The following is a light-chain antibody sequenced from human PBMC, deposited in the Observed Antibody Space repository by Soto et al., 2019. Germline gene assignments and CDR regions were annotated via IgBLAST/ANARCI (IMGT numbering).Light chain of an antibody. V-gene: IGKV1-39*01. J-gene: IGKJ4*01. CDR3: QQYDNYPLT. CDR1: QSISSY. Sequence: DIQMTQSPPSLSASVGDRVTITCRASQSISSYLNWYQQKPGQAPKLLIYAASSLQSGVPSRFSGSGSGTDFTLTISSLQPEDFATYYCQQYDNYPLTFGGGTKVDIK. CDR2: AAS.